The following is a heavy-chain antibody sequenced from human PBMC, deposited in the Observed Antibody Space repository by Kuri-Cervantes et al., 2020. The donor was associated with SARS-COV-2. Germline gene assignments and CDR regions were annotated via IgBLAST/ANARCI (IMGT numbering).Heavy chain of an antibody. J-gene: IGHJ5*02. CDR3: ARDQGKQQRGWA. D-gene: IGHD6-13*01. CDR2: ISSSSSTI. CDR1: GGSFSGYY. Sequence: GGSLRLSCAVYGGSFSGYYWSWIRQAPGKGLEWVSYISSSSSTIYYADSVRGRFTISRDNAKNSLYLQMNSPRAEDTAVYYCARDQGKQQRGWAWGQGTLVTVSS. V-gene: IGHV3-11*04.